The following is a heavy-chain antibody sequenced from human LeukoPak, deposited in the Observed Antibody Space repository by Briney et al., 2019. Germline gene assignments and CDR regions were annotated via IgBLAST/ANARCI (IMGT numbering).Heavy chain of an antibody. J-gene: IGHJ4*02. CDR2: ISGSGSGGST. V-gene: IGHV3-23*01. CDR3: AKSSPPPLRY. Sequence: GGSLRLSCAASGFTFSSYAMSWVRRAPGKGLEWVSAISGSGSGGSTYYADSVKGRFTISRDNSKNTLYLQMNSLRAEDTAVYYCAKSSPPPLRYWGQGTLVTVSS. CDR1: GFTFSSYA.